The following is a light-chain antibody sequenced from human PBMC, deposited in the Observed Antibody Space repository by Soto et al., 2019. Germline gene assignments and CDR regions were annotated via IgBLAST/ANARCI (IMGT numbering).Light chain of an antibody. Sequence: EIVMTHSPATLSVSLGERATLSCRASQRVSSNLAWYQQKPGQAPRLLVYGASTRATGIPARFSGSGSGTEFTLTISSLQSEDSAVYYCQQYNNWPFTFGPGTKVDIK. CDR2: GAS. CDR3: QQYNNWPFT. CDR1: QRVSSN. J-gene: IGKJ3*01. V-gene: IGKV3-15*01.